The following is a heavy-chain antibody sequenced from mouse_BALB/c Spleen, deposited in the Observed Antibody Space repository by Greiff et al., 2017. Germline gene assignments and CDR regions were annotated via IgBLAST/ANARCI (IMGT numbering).Heavy chain of an antibody. V-gene: IGHV14-3*02. D-gene: IGHD1-1*01. J-gene: IGHJ2*01. CDR2: IDPANGNT. CDR1: GFNIKDTY. Sequence: EVQLQQSGAELVKPGASVKLSCTASGFNIKDTYMHWVKQRPEQGLEWIGRIDPANGNTKYDPKFQGKATITADTSSNTAYLQLSSLTSEDTAVYYCARFGDYYGSSYYFDYWGQGTTLTVSS. CDR3: ARFGDYYGSSYYFDY.